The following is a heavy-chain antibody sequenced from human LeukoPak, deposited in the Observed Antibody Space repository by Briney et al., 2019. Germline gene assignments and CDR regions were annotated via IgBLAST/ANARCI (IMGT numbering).Heavy chain of an antibody. V-gene: IGHV4-34*01. D-gene: IGHD3-10*01. CDR2: INHSGST. Sequence: SETLPLTCAVYGGSFSGYYWSWIRQPPGKGLVWIVEINHSGSTNYNPSLKSRVTISVDTSKNQFSLKLSSVTAADTAVYYCARHRKWFGELLSWFDPWGQGTLVTVSS. CDR1: GGSFSGYY. J-gene: IGHJ5*02. CDR3: ARHRKWFGELLSWFDP.